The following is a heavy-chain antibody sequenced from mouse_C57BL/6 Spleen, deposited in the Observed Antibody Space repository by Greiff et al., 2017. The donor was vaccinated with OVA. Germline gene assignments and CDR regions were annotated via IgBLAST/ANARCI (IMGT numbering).Heavy chain of an antibody. CDR3: ARGDYGSSWGFAY. CDR1: GYAFSSSW. V-gene: IGHV1-82*01. CDR2: IYPGDGDT. D-gene: IGHD1-1*01. J-gene: IGHJ3*01. Sequence: QVQLQQSGPELVKPGASVKISCKASGYAFSSSWMNWVKQRPGKGLEWIGRIYPGDGDTNYNGKFKGKATLTADKSSSTAYMQLSSLTSEDSAVYFCARGDYGSSWGFAYWGQGTLVTVSA.